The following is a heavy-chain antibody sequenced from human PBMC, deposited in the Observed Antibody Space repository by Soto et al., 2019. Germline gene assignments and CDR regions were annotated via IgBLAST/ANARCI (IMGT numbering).Heavy chain of an antibody. V-gene: IGHV1-18*01. CDR3: ARDCTGGSCFCIY. Sequence: GASVKVSCKASGYTLTNYAISWVRQAPGQGPEWMGWINTYNGNSSYAQKFQGRVTMTTDTSTNTAYMELRSLTSDDTAVYYCARDCTGGSCFCIYWGQGTLVTVSS. J-gene: IGHJ4*02. D-gene: IGHD2-15*01. CDR2: INTYNGNS. CDR1: GYTLTNYA.